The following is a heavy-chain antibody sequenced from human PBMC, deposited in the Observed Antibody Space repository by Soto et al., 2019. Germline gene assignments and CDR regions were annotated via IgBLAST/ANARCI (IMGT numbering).Heavy chain of an antibody. V-gene: IGHV4-59*12. D-gene: IGHD3-16*01. CDR2: IDYSGST. CDR1: GGSISSYY. J-gene: IGHJ5*02. Sequence: SETLSLTCTVSGGSISSYYWSWIRQPPGRGLEWIGYIDYSGSTRYNPSFQGQVTISVDKSTSTAYLQWNSLKASDTAIYYCARPEIPTRSNDYSYPFDLWGQGTLVTVSS. CDR3: ARPEIPTRSNDYSYPFDL.